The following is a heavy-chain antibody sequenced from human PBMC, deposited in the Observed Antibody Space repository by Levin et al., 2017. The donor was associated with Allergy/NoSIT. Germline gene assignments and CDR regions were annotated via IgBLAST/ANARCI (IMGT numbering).Heavy chain of an antibody. CDR3: ARSYYDYVWRSMGAFDI. CDR1: GGTFSSYA. D-gene: IGHD3-16*01. Sequence: KISCKASGGTFSSYAISWVRQAPGQGLEWMGGIIPIFGTANYAQKFQGRVTITADESTSTAYMELSSLRSEDTAVYYCARSYYDYVWRSMGAFDIWGQGTMVTVSS. CDR2: IIPIFGTA. J-gene: IGHJ3*02. V-gene: IGHV1-69*01.